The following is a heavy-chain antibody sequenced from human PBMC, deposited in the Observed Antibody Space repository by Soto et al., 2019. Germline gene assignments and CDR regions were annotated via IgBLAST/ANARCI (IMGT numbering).Heavy chain of an antibody. Sequence: ASVKVSCKASGYTFTSYGISWVRQAPGQGLEWMGWISAYNGNTNYAQKLQGRVTMTTDTSTSTAYMELRSLRSDDTAVYYCARDLVAQIAAGGDWFDPWGQGTLVTVSS. J-gene: IGHJ5*02. D-gene: IGHD6-13*01. CDR2: ISAYNGNT. CDR3: ARDLVAQIAAGGDWFDP. V-gene: IGHV1-18*01. CDR1: GYTFTSYG.